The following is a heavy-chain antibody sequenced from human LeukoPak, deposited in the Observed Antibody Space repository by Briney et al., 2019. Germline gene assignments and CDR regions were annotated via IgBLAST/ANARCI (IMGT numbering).Heavy chain of an antibody. CDR1: GFTVSYNY. CDR2: IYSGGST. D-gene: IGHD3-16*02. CDR3: ARGYVWGSYRYFDY. Sequence: GGSLRLSCAASGFTVSYNYMSWVRQAPGKGLKWVSIIYSGGSTYYADSVRGRFTISRDNSKNTLFLQMNSLRAEDTAVYYCARGYVWGSYRYFDYWGQGTLVTVSS. J-gene: IGHJ4*02. V-gene: IGHV3-66*01.